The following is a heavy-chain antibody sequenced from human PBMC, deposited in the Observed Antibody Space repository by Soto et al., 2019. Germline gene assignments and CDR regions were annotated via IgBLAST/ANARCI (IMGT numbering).Heavy chain of an antibody. Sequence: QVQLVQSGAEVTKPGASVKVSCKASGYTFTSYYMHWVRQAPGQGLEWMGIINPSGGSTSYAQKFQGGVTMTRDTSTSTVYMELSSLRSEDTAVYYCAREGMSSGWPNAYDYWGQGTLVTVSS. CDR2: INPSGGST. D-gene: IGHD6-19*01. J-gene: IGHJ4*02. V-gene: IGHV1-46*03. CDR3: AREGMSSGWPNAYDY. CDR1: GYTFTSYY.